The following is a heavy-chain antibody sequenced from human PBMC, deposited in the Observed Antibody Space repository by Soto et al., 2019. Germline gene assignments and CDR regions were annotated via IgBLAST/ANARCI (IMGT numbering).Heavy chain of an antibody. J-gene: IGHJ6*03. CDR1: GGSITNYY. CDR2: IYYSGST. D-gene: IGHD3-16*01. Sequence: SETLSLTCTVSGGSITNYYWGWIRQPPGMGLEWIGYIYYSGSTNYNPSPKSRLIISLDTSKNQVSLKLSSVTAADTAVYYCARRGHNFYYYMDVWGKGTTVTVSS. V-gene: IGHV4-59*08. CDR3: ARRGHNFYYYMDV.